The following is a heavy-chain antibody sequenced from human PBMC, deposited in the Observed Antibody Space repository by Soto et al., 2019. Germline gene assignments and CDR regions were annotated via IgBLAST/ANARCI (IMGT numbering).Heavy chain of an antibody. D-gene: IGHD3-22*01. V-gene: IGHV3-30*18. CDR2: VLYDGRNK. Sequence: QVELVESGGGVVQPGRSLRLSCAASGFTYSIDGMHWVRQAPGKGLEWMAVVLYDGRNKYYADSVKGRFTISRDNSKNTVYLQMNSLRAEDTAVYYCAKAGYYDSSGYYELDYWGQGTLVTVSS. CDR1: GFTYSIDG. J-gene: IGHJ4*02. CDR3: AKAGYYDSSGYYELDY.